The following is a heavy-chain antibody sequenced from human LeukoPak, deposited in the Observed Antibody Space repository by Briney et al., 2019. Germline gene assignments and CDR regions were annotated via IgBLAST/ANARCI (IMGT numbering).Heavy chain of an antibody. CDR2: ISSSGRYM. V-gene: IGHV3-21*01. D-gene: IGHD2-8*02. CDR3: ARVGTGGTDY. Sequence: GGSLRLSCTASGFTFRSFSMNWVRQAPGKGLEWVSAISSSGRYMYYADSVKGRFTISRDNANNSLYLQMNSLRAEDTAVYYCARVGTGGTDYWGQGTLVTVSS. CDR1: GFTFRSFS. J-gene: IGHJ4*02.